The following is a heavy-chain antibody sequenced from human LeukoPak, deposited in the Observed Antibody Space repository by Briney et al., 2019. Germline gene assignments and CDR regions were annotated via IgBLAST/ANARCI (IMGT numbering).Heavy chain of an antibody. J-gene: IGHJ4*02. CDR1: GFTFSSFG. Sequence: PGRSLRLSCAASGFTFSSFGMHWVRQAPGKGLEWVALISYDGSYIHYADSVKGRFIISRDNSKNTLYLQMNSLRADDTAVYYCARDNSYDRSGYYYFPFDYWGQGTLVTVSS. V-gene: IGHV3-30*03. CDR2: ISYDGSYI. CDR3: ARDNSYDRSGYYYFPFDY. D-gene: IGHD3-22*01.